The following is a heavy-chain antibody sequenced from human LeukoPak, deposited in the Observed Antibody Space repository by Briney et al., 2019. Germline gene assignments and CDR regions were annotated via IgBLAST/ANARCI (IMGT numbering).Heavy chain of an antibody. CDR3: AKSNRIAVAGTFG. CDR1: GFTFSSYA. Sequence: PGGSLRLSCAASGFTFSSYAMSWVRQAPGRGLEWVSAISGSGGSTYYADSVKGRFTISRDDSKNTLYLQMNSLRAEDTAVYYCAKSNRIAVAGTFGGGQGTLVTVSS. CDR2: ISGSGGST. V-gene: IGHV3-23*01. D-gene: IGHD6-19*01. J-gene: IGHJ4*02.